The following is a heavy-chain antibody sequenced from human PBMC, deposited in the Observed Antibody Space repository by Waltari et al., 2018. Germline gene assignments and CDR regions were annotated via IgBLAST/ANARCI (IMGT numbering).Heavy chain of an antibody. CDR3: ARGSKGYYFDY. CDR2: ISSSSSYI. J-gene: IGHJ4*02. D-gene: IGHD6-6*01. Sequence: EVQLVESGGGLVKPGGSLRLSCAASGLPFSSFSMNWVRQAPGKGLEWVSSISSSSSYIYYADSVKGRFTISRDNAKNSLYLQMNSLRAEDTAVYYCARGSKGYYFDYWGQGTLVTVSS. CDR1: GLPFSSFS. V-gene: IGHV3-21*01.